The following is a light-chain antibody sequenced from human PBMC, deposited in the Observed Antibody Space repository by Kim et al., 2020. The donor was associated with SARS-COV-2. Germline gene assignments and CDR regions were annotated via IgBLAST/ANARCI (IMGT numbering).Light chain of an antibody. V-gene: IGKV1-33*01. CDR1: QDIRNY. CDR2: DAS. CDR3: QQSDELPFT. Sequence: ASVGDSVSITCRASQDIRNYVNWYQQRPGEAPQLLIYDASSLATGVPSAFSGSGSGTEFTFTISSLQPEHVATYYCQQSDELPFTFGPGTKVDIK. J-gene: IGKJ3*01.